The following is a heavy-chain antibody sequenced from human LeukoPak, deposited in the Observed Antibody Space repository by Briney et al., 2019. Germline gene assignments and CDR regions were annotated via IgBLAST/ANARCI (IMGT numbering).Heavy chain of an antibody. V-gene: IGHV3-23*01. D-gene: IGHD5-24*01. CDR2: ISNSGGST. CDR3: AKGDGYMYDNWFDP. Sequence: GGSLRLSCAASGFTSSNYALIWVRQAPGKGLEWVSGISNSGGSTYYADSVKGRFTISRDNSKNTLYLQMNSLRADDTAVYSCAKGDGYMYDNWFDPWGQGTLVTVSS. J-gene: IGHJ5*02. CDR1: GFTSSNYA.